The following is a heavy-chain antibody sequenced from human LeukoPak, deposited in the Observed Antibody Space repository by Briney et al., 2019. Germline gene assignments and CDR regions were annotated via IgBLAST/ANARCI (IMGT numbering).Heavy chain of an antibody. CDR3: AKDFRIGYSAHFDY. CDR1: GFTFRSHA. CDR2: IYENGGTS. V-gene: IGHV3-23*01. J-gene: IGHJ4*02. D-gene: IGHD2-21*01. Sequence: GGSLRLSCVGSGFTFRSHAMSWVRQAPEKGLEFVSGIYENGGTSYYADSVKGRFSISRDNSKNTLYLQMDSLRGEDTAVYYCAKDFRIGYSAHFDYWGQGALVTVSS.